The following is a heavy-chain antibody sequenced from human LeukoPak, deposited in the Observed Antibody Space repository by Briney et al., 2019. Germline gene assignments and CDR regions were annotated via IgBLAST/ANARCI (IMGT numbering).Heavy chain of an antibody. CDR1: GGSISSSSYY. V-gene: IGHV4-39*07. Sequence: SETLSLTCTVSGGSISSSSYYWGWIRQPPGKGLEWIGSIYYSGSTYYNPSLKSRVTISVDTSKNQFSLKLSSVTAADTAVYYCARVFGYYDSSGYYGTTHFDYWGQGTLVTVSS. CDR3: ARVFGYYDSSGYYGTTHFDY. CDR2: IYYSGST. J-gene: IGHJ4*02. D-gene: IGHD3-22*01.